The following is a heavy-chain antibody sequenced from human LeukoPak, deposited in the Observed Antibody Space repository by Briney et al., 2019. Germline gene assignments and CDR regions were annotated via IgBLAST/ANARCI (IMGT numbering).Heavy chain of an antibody. CDR1: GFTFSSYS. CDR3: ATFDPSYYYDSSGLDAFDI. Sequence: PGGSLRLSCAASGFTFSSYSVNWVRQAPGKGLEWVSYISSSSSTIYYADSVKGRFTISRDNAKNSLYLQMNSLRAEDTAVYYCATFDPSYYYDSSGLDAFDIWGQGTMVTVSS. J-gene: IGHJ3*02. D-gene: IGHD3-22*01. CDR2: ISSSSSTI. V-gene: IGHV3-48*01.